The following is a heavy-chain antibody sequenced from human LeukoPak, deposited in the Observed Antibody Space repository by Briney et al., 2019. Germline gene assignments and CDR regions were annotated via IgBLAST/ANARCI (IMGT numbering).Heavy chain of an antibody. CDR3: ARDRVTGWNPSNWFDP. CDR2: INPNSGGT. CDR1: VYTFTCYY. D-gene: IGHD1-1*01. J-gene: IGHJ5*02. V-gene: IGHV1-2*02. Sequence: ASVTVSCKASVYTFTCYYMHWVRQAPGQGLEWMGWINPNSGGTNYAQKFQGRVTMTSDTSISTAYMELSRLRSDHTAVYYCARDRVTGWNPSNWFDPWGQGTLVTVSS.